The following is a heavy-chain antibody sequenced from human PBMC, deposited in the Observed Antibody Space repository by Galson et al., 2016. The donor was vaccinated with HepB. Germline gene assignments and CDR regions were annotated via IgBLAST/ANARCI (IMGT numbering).Heavy chain of an antibody. V-gene: IGHV3-43*01. CDR1: KFTFEDYT. Sequence: SLRLSCAASKFTFEDYTMHWVRQAPGKGLEWVCLINWDGSETSYADSVEGRFTISRDNTKNSLYLQMSSLRSEDTALYYCVKDLFRVTGYHDGMDVWGQGTTVTVSS. D-gene: IGHD3-9*01. J-gene: IGHJ6*02. CDR3: VKDLFRVTGYHDGMDV. CDR2: INWDGSET.